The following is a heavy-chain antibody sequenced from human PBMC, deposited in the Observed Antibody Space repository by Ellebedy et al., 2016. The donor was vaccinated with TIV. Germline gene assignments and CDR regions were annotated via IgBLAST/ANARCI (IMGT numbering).Heavy chain of an antibody. Sequence: ASVKVSXKTSGYTFSEYGINWVRQAPGQGLEWMGWITAYNGNTVYNQRFQGRVTMTTDTSTSTAYLEMRSLKSDDTAMYYCARDVEVLSGAYFQHWGQGTLLTVSS. J-gene: IGHJ1*01. V-gene: IGHV1-18*01. D-gene: IGHD7-27*01. CDR2: ITAYNGNT. CDR1: GYTFSEYG. CDR3: ARDVEVLSGAYFQH.